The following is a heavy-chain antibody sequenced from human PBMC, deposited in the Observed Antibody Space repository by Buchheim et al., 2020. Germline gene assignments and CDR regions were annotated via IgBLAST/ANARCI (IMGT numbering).Heavy chain of an antibody. V-gene: IGHV4-34*01. CDR1: GGSFSGYY. CDR3: ARRIGYYYYYYGMDV. D-gene: IGHD2-15*01. Sequence: QVQLQQWGAGLLKPSETLSLTCAVYGGSFSGYYWSWIRQPPGKGLEWIGEINHSGSTNYNPSLKSRVTLSVDTSKNQFSLKLSSVTAADTAVYYCARRIGYYYYYYGMDVWGQGTT. J-gene: IGHJ6*02. CDR2: INHSGST.